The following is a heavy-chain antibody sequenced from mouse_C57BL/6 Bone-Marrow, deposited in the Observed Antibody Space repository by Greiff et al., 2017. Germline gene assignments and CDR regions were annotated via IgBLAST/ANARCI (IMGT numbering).Heavy chain of an antibody. J-gene: IGHJ4*01. D-gene: IGHD1-1*01. CDR2: IHPNSGST. Sequence: QVQLQQPGAELVKPGASVKLSCKASGYTFTSYWMHWVKQRPGQGLEWIGMIHPNSGSTNYNEKFKSKATLTVDKSSSTAYMQLSSLTSEDSAVYYCASLFITTVVRAMDYWGQGTSVTVSS. CDR3: ASLFITTVVRAMDY. V-gene: IGHV1-64*01. CDR1: GYTFTSYW.